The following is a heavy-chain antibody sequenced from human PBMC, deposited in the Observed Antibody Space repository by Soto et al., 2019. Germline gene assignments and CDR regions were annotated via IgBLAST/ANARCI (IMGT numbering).Heavy chain of an antibody. D-gene: IGHD2-15*01. CDR1: GFTFSSYS. J-gene: IGHJ4*02. CDR3: ARDFYGGNPYYFDY. Sequence: EVQLVESGGGLVQPGGSLRLSCAASGFTFSSYSMNWVRQAPGKGLEWVSYISSSSSTIYYADSVKGRFTISRDNAKNSLYLQMNSLRDEDTAVYYCARDFYGGNPYYFDYWGQGTLVTVSS. V-gene: IGHV3-48*02. CDR2: ISSSSSTI.